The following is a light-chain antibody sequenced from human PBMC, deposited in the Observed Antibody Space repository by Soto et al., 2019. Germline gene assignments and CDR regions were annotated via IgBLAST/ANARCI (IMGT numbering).Light chain of an antibody. CDR3: QQYNHWPPWT. J-gene: IGKJ1*01. CDR1: QSIGSN. Sequence: EVVMTQSLATLPVSLGGRVALSCRASQSIGSNLAWYQQKPGQPPRLLIYEASNRDTGVPTRFSGSGSGTDFTLTITSLQSEDFAVYYCQQYNHWPPWTFGQGTKVDIK. V-gene: IGKV3D-15*01. CDR2: EAS.